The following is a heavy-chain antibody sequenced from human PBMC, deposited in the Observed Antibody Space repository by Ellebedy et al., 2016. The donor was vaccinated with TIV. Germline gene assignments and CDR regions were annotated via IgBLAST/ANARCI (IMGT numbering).Heavy chain of an antibody. D-gene: IGHD3-3*01. V-gene: IGHV3-23*01. CDR3: AKSDDFWSGLIDY. CDR1: EFTFNSYA. Sequence: GGSLRLSXEASEFTFNSYAMNWVRQAPGKGLEWVSGISGSGGSTYYADSVKGRFTISRDNSKNTLYLQINSLRAEDTATYYCAKSDDFWSGLIDYWGQGTLVTVSA. J-gene: IGHJ4*02. CDR2: ISGSGGST.